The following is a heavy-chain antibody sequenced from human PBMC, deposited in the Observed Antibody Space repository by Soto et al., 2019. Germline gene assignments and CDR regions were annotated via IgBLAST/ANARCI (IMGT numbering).Heavy chain of an antibody. J-gene: IGHJ4*02. CDR1: GGSISSSSYY. D-gene: IGHD3-9*01. CDR2: IYYSGST. Sequence: SETLSLTCTVSGGSISSSSYYWGWIRQPPGKGLEWIGSIYYSGSTYYNPSLKSRVTISVDTSKNQFSLKLSSVTAADTAVYYCASLRYFDWLSRHFDYWGQGTLVTVSS. V-gene: IGHV4-39*01. CDR3: ASLRYFDWLSRHFDY.